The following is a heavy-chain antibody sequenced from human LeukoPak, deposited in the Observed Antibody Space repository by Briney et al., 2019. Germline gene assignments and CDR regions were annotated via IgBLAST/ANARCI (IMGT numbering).Heavy chain of an antibody. Sequence: ASVKVSCKVSGYTLTELSMHWVRQAPGKGLEWMGGFDPEDGETIYAQKFQGRVTMTEDTSTDTAYMELSSLRSEDTAVYYCVTMVRGGDYYYYYMDVWGKGTTVTVSS. D-gene: IGHD3-10*01. CDR3: VTMVRGGDYYYYYMDV. CDR2: FDPEDGET. CDR1: GYTLTELS. J-gene: IGHJ6*03. V-gene: IGHV1-24*01.